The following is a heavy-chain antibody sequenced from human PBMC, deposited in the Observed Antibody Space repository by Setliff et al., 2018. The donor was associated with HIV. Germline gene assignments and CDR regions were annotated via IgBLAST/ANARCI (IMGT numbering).Heavy chain of an antibody. Sequence: ASVKVSCKASGYTFTDYYIHWVRQAPGQGLEWMGRINPNNGGTNYAQKFQGRVTMARDTSISTAYMELSRLRSDDTAVYYCARDGYYDSSGYSAFDIWGQGTMVTVSS. CDR2: INPNNGGT. CDR3: ARDGYYDSSGYSAFDI. CDR1: GYTFTDYY. J-gene: IGHJ3*02. D-gene: IGHD3-22*01. V-gene: IGHV1-2*06.